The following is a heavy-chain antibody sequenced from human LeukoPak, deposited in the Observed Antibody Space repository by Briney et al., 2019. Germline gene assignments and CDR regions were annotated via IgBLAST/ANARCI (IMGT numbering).Heavy chain of an antibody. CDR3: ARVGSSSWYSDYFDY. CDR2: ISSSSSYI. J-gene: IGHJ4*02. CDR1: GFTFSSYS. D-gene: IGHD6-13*01. Sequence: GGSLRLSCAASGFTFSSYSMNWVRQAPGKGLEWVSAISSSSSYIYYADSVKGRFTISRDYAKTSLYLQINSLRAEDTAVYYCARVGSSSWYSDYFDYWGQGTLVTVSS. V-gene: IGHV3-21*01.